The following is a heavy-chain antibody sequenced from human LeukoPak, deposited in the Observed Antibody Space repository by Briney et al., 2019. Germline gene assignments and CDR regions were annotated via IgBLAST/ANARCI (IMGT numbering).Heavy chain of an antibody. CDR2: INWNGGST. CDR1: GFTFDDYG. CDR3: ARAKASDYDSSGFDY. V-gene: IGHV3-20*04. Sequence: GGSLRLSCAASGFTFDDYGMSWVRQAPGKGLEWVSGINWNGGSTGYADSVKGRFTISRDNAKNSLYLQMNSLRAEDTALYYCARAKASDYDSSGFDYWGQGTLVTVSS. D-gene: IGHD3-22*01. J-gene: IGHJ4*02.